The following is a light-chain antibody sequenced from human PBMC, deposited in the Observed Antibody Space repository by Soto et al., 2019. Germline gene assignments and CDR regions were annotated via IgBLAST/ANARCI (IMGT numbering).Light chain of an antibody. CDR2: GTS. V-gene: IGKV3-20*01. CDR1: QSISSTY. CDR3: QQYGSSPPYT. Sequence: EVVLTQSPGTLSLSPGERATLSCRTSQSISSTYLAWYQQKPGQAPRLLMSGTSRRATGIPDRFSASGSGTDFTLTISRLEPEDFAVYYCQQYGSSPPYTFGQGTKLEIK. J-gene: IGKJ2*01.